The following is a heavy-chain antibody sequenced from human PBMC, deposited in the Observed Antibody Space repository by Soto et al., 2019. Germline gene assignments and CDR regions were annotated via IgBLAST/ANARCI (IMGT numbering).Heavy chain of an antibody. Sequence: GGSLRLSCAASGFPFSTYAMHWVRRAPGKGLEWVAVISYDGSNKYYADSVKGRFTISRDNSKNTLYLQMNSLRAEDTTVYYCARGGPFLYNWNFVDYWGQGTQVTVSS. CDR3: ARGGPFLYNWNFVDY. J-gene: IGHJ4*02. D-gene: IGHD1-7*01. V-gene: IGHV3-30-3*01. CDR2: ISYDGSNK. CDR1: GFPFSTYA.